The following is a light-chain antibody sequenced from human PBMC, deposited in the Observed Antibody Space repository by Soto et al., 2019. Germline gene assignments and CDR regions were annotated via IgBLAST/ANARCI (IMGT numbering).Light chain of an antibody. V-gene: IGLV2-14*01. CDR1: SSDVGGYNY. CDR3: SSYTTSNTRQIV. CDR2: DVS. J-gene: IGLJ1*01. Sequence: QSALTQPASVSGSPGPSITISCTGTSSDVGGYNYVSWYQQRPGKAPKFMIYDVSNRPSGVSNRFSGSKSGNTASLTISGLQAEDEADYYCSSYTTSNTRQIVFGTGTKVTVL.